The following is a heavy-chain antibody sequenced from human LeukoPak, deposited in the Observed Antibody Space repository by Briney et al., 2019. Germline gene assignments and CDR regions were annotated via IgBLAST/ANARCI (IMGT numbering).Heavy chain of an antibody. D-gene: IGHD5-18*01. CDR2: VNHSGST. CDR1: GGSFSGYY. CDR3: ARDGPSAMVNGYFDY. Sequence: SETLSLTCAVYGGSFSGYYWSWIRQPPGKGLEWIGEVNHSGSTNYNPSLKSRVTISVDTSKNQFSLNLSSVTTADTAVYYCARDGPSAMVNGYFDYWGQGTLVTVSS. V-gene: IGHV4-34*01. J-gene: IGHJ4*02.